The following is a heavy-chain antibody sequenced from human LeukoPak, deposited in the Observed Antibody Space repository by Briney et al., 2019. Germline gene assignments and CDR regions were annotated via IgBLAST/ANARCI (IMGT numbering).Heavy chain of an antibody. J-gene: IGHJ4*02. V-gene: IGHV3-21*01. CDR3: ARVGRISEADFDY. CDR1: GFTFSSYH. D-gene: IGHD6-19*01. Sequence: PGGSLRLPCTASGFTFSSYHMDWVRQAPGKGLEWVSSIINSGSHTFYADSVKGRFTISRDNAKDSLYLQMNSLRTEDTAVYYCARVGRISEADFDYWGQGTLVTVSS. CDR2: IINSGSHT.